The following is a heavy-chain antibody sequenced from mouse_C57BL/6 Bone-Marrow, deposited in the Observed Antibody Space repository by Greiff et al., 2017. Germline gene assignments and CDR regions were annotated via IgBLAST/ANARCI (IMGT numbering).Heavy chain of an antibody. Sequence: QVQLQQSGAELARPGASVKLSCKASGYTFTSYGISWVKQRTGQGLEWIGELYPRRGNTYSHAKFKGTATLTEDKSSSTSYMELRSLTSEDSAVYFCARRGLLRSRDYWGQGTSVTVSA. D-gene: IGHD1-1*01. J-gene: IGHJ4*01. V-gene: IGHV1-81*01. CDR1: GYTFTSYG. CDR2: LYPRRGNT. CDR3: ARRGLLRSRDY.